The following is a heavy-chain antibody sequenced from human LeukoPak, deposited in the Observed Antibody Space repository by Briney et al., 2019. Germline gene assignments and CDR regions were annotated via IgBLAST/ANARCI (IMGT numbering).Heavy chain of an antibody. V-gene: IGHV1-18*01. J-gene: IGHJ4*02. CDR1: GGIFSDYA. Sequence: ASVKVSCKASGGIFSDYALNWVRQAPGQGLEWMGWISAYNGNTNYAQKLQGRVTMTTDTSTSTAYMELRSLRSDDTAVYYCARAFSSLDYWGQGTLVTVSS. CDR3: ARAFSSLDY. CDR2: ISAYNGNT. D-gene: IGHD2-2*01.